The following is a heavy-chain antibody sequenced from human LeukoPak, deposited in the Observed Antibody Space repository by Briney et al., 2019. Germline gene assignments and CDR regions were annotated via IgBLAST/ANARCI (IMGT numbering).Heavy chain of an antibody. CDR3: ASAEDSSSWPNDAFDI. J-gene: IGHJ3*02. Sequence: GASVKVSCKASGGTFSSYAISWVRQAPGQGLEWMGGIIPIFGTANYAQKFQGRVTITADEPTSTAYMELSSLRSEDTAVYYCASAEDSSSWPNDAFDIWGQGTMVTVSS. V-gene: IGHV1-69*13. CDR1: GGTFSSYA. D-gene: IGHD6-13*01. CDR2: IIPIFGTA.